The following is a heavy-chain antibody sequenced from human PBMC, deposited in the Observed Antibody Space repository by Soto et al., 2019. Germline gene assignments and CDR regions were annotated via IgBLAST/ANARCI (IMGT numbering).Heavy chain of an antibody. J-gene: IGHJ5*02. CDR2: IYYSGST. V-gene: IGHV4-39*01. Sequence: SETLPHTWSVSCGSINSSSYCWGWVRKPPGKGLEWIGSIYYSGSTYYNPSLRSRVTISVDTSKNQFSLKLSSVTAADTAVFYCARHYSSGSRNWFDPWGQGTLVTVSS. CDR1: CGSINSSSYC. D-gene: IGHD6-19*01. CDR3: ARHYSSGSRNWFDP.